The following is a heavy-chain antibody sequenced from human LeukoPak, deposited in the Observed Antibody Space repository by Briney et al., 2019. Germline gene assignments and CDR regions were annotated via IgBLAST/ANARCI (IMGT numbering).Heavy chain of an antibody. J-gene: IGHJ4*02. CDR2: IKSKTDGGTT. D-gene: IGHD3-3*01. Sequence: GGSLRLSCAASGFTFSNAWMSWVRQAPGKGLEWVGRIKSKTDGGTTDYAAPVKGRFTISRDDSKNTLYLQMNSLKTEDTAVYYCTTEGRFLEWSSFDYWGQGTLVTVSS. CDR3: TTEGRFLEWSSFDY. CDR1: GFTFSNAW. V-gene: IGHV3-15*01.